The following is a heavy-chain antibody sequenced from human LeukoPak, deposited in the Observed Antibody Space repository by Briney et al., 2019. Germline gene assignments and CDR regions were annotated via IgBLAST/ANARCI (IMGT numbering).Heavy chain of an antibody. CDR2: TSGSGDIT. V-gene: IGHV3-23*01. J-gene: IGHJ4*02. CDR3: AKGGGSVAAHYFDY. CDR1: GFTFSSYA. Sequence: GGSLRLSCAASGFTFSSYAMSWVRQAPGTGLEWVSTTSGSGDITYYADSVKGRFTISRDNSRNTLYLQMNSLRAEDTAVYYCAKGGGSVAAHYFDYWGQGTLVTATS. D-gene: IGHD6-6*01.